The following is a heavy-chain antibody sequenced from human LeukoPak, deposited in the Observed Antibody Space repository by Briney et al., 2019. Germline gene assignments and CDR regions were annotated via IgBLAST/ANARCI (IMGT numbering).Heavy chain of an antibody. Sequence: PSATLSLTCTVSGASISTYFWSWIRQPAGKRMEWIGRVYASATTYYNPSLRSRVTLSIDTSKNQFSLSLNFVTAADTAVYYCAKTHCGGGSCDKFDSWGQGILVTVSS. V-gene: IGHV4-4*07. D-gene: IGHD2-21*01. CDR1: GASISTYF. CDR3: AKTHCGGGSCDKFDS. CDR2: VYASATT. J-gene: IGHJ5*01.